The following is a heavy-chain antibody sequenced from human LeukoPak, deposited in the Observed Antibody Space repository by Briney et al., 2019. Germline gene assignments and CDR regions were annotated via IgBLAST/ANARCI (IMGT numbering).Heavy chain of an antibody. CDR2: IYPGDSDT. D-gene: IGHD2-15*01. Sequence: EESLKISCKGSGYRFTSYWIGWVRQMPGKGLEWMGIIYPGDSDTRYSPSFQGQVTISADKSISTAYLQWSSLKASDTAMYYCARHESSGGSPQWFDPWGQGTLVTVSS. CDR1: GYRFTSYW. J-gene: IGHJ5*02. V-gene: IGHV5-51*01. CDR3: ARHESSGGSPQWFDP.